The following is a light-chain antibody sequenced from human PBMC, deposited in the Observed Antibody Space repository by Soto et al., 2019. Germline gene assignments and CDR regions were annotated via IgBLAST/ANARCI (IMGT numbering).Light chain of an antibody. Sequence: EVVLTQSPATLSLSPGERATLSCRASQSISTFLAWYQQRPGQTPRLLIYDASNRAPGIPARFSGSGSGTEFTLTISSLQSEDFAVYYCQQYTEWPPWTFGQGTKVDI. CDR3: QQYTEWPPWT. V-gene: IGKV3-11*01. CDR2: DAS. CDR1: QSISTF. J-gene: IGKJ1*01.